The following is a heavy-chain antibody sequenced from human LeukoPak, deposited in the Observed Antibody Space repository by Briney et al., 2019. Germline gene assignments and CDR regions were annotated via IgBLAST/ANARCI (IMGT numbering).Heavy chain of an antibody. CDR3: ARGYCSGGSCYRAFDA. V-gene: IGHV3-48*03. J-gene: IGHJ5*02. CDR2: ISSSGSTI. Sequence: GGSLRLSCAASGFTFSSYEMNWVRQAPGKGPEWVSYISSSGSTIYYADSVKGRFTISRDNANNSLSLQVNSLRVEDTAVYYCARGYCSGGSCYRAFDAWGQGILVTVSA. CDR1: GFTFSSYE. D-gene: IGHD2-15*01.